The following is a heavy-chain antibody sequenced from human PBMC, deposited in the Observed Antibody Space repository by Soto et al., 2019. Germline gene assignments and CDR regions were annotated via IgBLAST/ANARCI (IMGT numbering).Heavy chain of an antibody. V-gene: IGHV1-58*02. J-gene: IGHJ5*02. CDR2: IVVGSGNT. D-gene: IGHD7-27*01. CDR1: GFTFTSSA. CDR3: AADRATPNYLTGHNWFDP. Sequence: QMQLVQSGPEVKKPGTSVKLSCKASGFTFTSSAMQWVRQARGPRLEWIGWIVVGSGNTNYCQKFQERVTITRDMSTSPAYMGLSSLRSEDTAVYYCAADRATPNYLTGHNWFDPWGEGTLVTVSS.